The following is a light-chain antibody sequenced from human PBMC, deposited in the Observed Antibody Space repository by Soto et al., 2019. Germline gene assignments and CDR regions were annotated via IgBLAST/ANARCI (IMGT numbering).Light chain of an antibody. CDR2: DAS. V-gene: IGKV3-11*01. CDR1: QSVSSY. Sequence: IVLTQSPATLSLSPGERATLSCRASQSVSSYLAWYQQKPGQAPRLLIYDASNRATGIPARFSDSGSGTDFTLSIGSLEPEDFAVYYCHQRSNWLTFGGGPKVEIK. CDR3: HQRSNWLT. J-gene: IGKJ4*01.